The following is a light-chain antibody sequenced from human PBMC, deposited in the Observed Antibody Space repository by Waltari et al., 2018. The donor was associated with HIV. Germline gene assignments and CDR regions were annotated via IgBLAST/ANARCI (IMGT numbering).Light chain of an antibody. CDR2: YDS. Sequence: SYVLTPPPSVSVAPGQTARITCGENNIGSKGVHVYQQKPGKAPVLVIYYDSHRPSGIPERFSVSKSGNTATLTISRVEAGDEADYYCQLWDGTGDHPGVFGTGTQVTVL. J-gene: IGLJ1*01. V-gene: IGLV3-21*04. CDR1: NIGSKG. CDR3: QLWDGTGDHPGV.